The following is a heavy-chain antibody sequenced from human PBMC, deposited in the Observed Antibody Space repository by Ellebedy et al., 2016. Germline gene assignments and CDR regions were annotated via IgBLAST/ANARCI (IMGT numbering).Heavy chain of an antibody. CDR2: IIPIFGTA. D-gene: IGHD1-1*01. V-gene: IGHV1-69*13. CDR3: ASPATGYWYFDL. CDR1: GGTFSSYA. J-gene: IGHJ2*01. Sequence: SVKVSXKASGGTFSSYAISWVRQAPGQGLEWMGGIIPIFGTANYAQKFQGRVTITADESTSTAYMELSSLRSEDTAVYYCASPATGYWYFDLWGRGTLVTVSS.